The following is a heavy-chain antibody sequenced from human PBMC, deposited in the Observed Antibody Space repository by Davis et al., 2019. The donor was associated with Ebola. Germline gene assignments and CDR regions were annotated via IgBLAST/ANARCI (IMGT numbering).Heavy chain of an antibody. Sequence: SCQGSRYSFTSYWIAWVRQMPGKGLEWMGIIYPGDSDTRYSRSFQGQVTISTDKSTSIAYLQWSSLKASDTAMYYCARRGYCSSTSCYTGGYGMDVWGQGTTVTVSS. D-gene: IGHD2-2*02. CDR2: IYPGDSDT. V-gene: IGHV5-51*01. CDR1: RYSFTSYW. CDR3: ARRGYCSSTSCYTGGYGMDV. J-gene: IGHJ6*02.